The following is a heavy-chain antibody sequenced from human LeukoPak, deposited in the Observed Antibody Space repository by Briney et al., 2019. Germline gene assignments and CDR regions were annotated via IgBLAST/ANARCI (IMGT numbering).Heavy chain of an antibody. J-gene: IGHJ4*02. V-gene: IGHV4-59*08. CDR1: GGSISSYY. Sequence: SETLSLTCIVSGGSISSYYWSWIRQPPGKGLEWIAYIYYSGGTNYNPSLKSRVTISIDTSKNQFSLKLSSVTAADTAVYYCARHSGSYYDFDYWGQGTLVTVSS. D-gene: IGHD1-26*01. CDR3: ARHSGSYYDFDY. CDR2: IYYSGGT.